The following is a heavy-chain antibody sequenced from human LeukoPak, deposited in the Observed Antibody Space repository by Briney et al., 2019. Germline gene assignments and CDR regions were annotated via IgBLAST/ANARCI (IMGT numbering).Heavy chain of an antibody. CDR3: ARDPADYYYYMDV. CDR1: GFTFSSYG. CDR2: ISSSSSYI. Sequence: PGGSLRLSCAASGFTFSSYGMSWVRQAPGKGLEWVSSISSSSSYIYYADSVKGRFTISRDNAKNSLYLQMNSLRAEDTAVYYCARDPADYYYYMDVWGKGTTVTVSS. V-gene: IGHV3-21*01. J-gene: IGHJ6*03.